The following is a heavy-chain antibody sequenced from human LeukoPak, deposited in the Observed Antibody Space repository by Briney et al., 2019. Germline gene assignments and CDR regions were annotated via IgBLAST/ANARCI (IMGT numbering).Heavy chain of an antibody. CDR1: GFTFSSYA. D-gene: IGHD3-9*01. CDR2: ISYDGSNK. Sequence: GGSLRLSCAASGFTFSSYAMHWVRQAPGKGLEWVAVISYDGSNKYYADSVKGRFTISRDNSKNTLYLQMNSLRAEDTAVYYCARALGYYDILTGYPPGLVDVWGQGTTVTVSS. J-gene: IGHJ6*02. CDR3: ARALGYYDILTGYPPGLVDV. V-gene: IGHV3-30*04.